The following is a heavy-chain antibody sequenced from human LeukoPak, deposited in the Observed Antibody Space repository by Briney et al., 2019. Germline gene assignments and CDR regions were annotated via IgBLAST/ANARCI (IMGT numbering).Heavy chain of an antibody. V-gene: IGHV3-30*03. CDR1: GLTFSSNS. Sequence: GGSLRLSCAASGLTFSSNSMNWVRQAPGKGLEWVAVISYDGSNKYYADSVKGRFTISRDNSKNTLYLQMNSLRAEDTAVYYCAREYSSSWFLDYWGLGTLVTVSS. D-gene: IGHD6-13*01. CDR3: AREYSSSWFLDY. CDR2: ISYDGSNK. J-gene: IGHJ4*02.